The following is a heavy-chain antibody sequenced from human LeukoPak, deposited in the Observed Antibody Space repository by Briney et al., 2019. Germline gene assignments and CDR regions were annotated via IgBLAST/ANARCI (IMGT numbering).Heavy chain of an antibody. CDR1: GFTFSSYS. V-gene: IGHV3-48*02. CDR2: ISSSSSII. J-gene: IGHJ4*02. Sequence: RGSLRLSCAASGFTFSSYSMNWVRQAPGKGLEWISYISSSSSIIYYADSVKGRFTVSRDNAKNSLYLQMNSLRDEDTAVYYCARRASTLSGFDYWGQGTLVTVSS. CDR3: ARRASTLSGFDY. D-gene: IGHD2-2*01.